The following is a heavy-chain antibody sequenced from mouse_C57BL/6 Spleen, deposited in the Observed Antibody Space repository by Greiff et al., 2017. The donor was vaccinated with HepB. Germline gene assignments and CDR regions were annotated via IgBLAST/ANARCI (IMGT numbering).Heavy chain of an antibody. V-gene: IGHV5-4*01. CDR2: ISDGGSYT. CDR1: GFTFSSYA. J-gene: IGHJ1*03. Sequence: EVKLVESGGGLVKPGGSLKLSCAASGFTFSSYAMSWVRQTPEKRLEWVATISDGGSYTYYPDNVKGRFTISRDNAKNNLYLQMSHLKFEDTAMYYCARDGYYWYFDVWGTGTTVTVSS. CDR3: ARDGYYWYFDV. D-gene: IGHD2-2*01.